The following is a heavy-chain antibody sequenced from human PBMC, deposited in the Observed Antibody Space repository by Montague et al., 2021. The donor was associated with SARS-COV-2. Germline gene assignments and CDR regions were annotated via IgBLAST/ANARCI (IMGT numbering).Heavy chain of an antibody. Sequence: CAISGDSVSSNSAAWNWITQSPSRGLEWLGRTCYRSEWYFDYAISLRGRITINPDTSKNQFSLQLDSVTLDDTAVYYCARYSYSGTYFGLNDAFDIWGQGTLVTVSS. CDR1: GDSVSSNSAA. CDR2: TCYRSEWYF. V-gene: IGHV6-1*01. CDR3: ARYSYSGTYFGLNDAFDI. D-gene: IGHD1-26*01. J-gene: IGHJ3*02.